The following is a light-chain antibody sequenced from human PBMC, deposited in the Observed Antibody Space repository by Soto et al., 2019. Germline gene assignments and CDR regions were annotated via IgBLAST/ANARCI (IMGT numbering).Light chain of an antibody. CDR2: EVS. J-gene: IGLJ1*01. Sequence: QSALTQPSSASGSPGQSVTISCTGTSSDVGGYNYVSWYQQHPGKAPKLMIYEVSKRPSGVPDRFSGSKSGNTASLTVSGLQAEDEADYYCSSYADNNNYVFGTGTKVTVL. V-gene: IGLV2-8*01. CDR3: SSYADNNNYV. CDR1: SSDVGGYNY.